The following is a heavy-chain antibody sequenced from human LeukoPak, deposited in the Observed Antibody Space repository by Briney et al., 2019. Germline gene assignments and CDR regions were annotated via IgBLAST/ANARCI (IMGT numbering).Heavy chain of an antibody. J-gene: IGHJ4*02. Sequence: GGSLRLSCAASGFTVSSNYMSWVRQSPGKGLEWVSVIYSGGSTYYADSVKGRFTISRDNSKNTLYLQMNSLRAEDTAVYYCARVKDSGPDDYWGQGTLVTVSS. CDR1: GFTVSSNY. CDR3: ARVKDSGPDDY. V-gene: IGHV3-66*01. CDR2: IYSGGST. D-gene: IGHD3-10*01.